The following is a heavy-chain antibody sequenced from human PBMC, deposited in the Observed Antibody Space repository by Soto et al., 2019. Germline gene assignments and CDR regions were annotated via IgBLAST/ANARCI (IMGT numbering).Heavy chain of an antibody. CDR2: ISGSGDTP. CDR1: GFTFSNYA. V-gene: IGHV3-23*01. J-gene: IGHJ4*02. D-gene: IGHD6-19*01. CDR3: AKEGTSGLYYFDY. Sequence: GGSLRLSCAATGFTFSNYAISWVRQAPGKGLEWVSIISGSGDTPYYADSVKGRFTISRDNSRNTLYLQMNSLRAGDSAKYYCAKEGTSGLYYFDYWGPGTLVTVSS.